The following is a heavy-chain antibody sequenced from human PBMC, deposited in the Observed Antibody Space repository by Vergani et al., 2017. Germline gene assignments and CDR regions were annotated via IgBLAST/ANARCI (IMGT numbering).Heavy chain of an antibody. CDR1: GFTFTSSA. V-gene: IGHV1-58*01. J-gene: IGHJ5*02. Sequence: QMQLVQSGPEVKKPGTSVKVSCKASGFTFTSSAVQWVRQARGQRLEWIGWIVVGSGNTKYAQKFQERVTITRDMSTSTAYMELSSLRSEDTAVYYCAAGRYSGSYGWFDPWCQGTLVTVSS. CDR2: IVVGSGNT. D-gene: IGHD1-26*01. CDR3: AAGRYSGSYGWFDP.